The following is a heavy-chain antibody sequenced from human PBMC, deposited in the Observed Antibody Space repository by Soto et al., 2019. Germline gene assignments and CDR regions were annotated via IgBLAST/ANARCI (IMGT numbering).Heavy chain of an antibody. V-gene: IGHV3-33*01. CDR3: ARVEHEALGDYDN. Sequence: QVQLVQSGGGVVQPGRSLRLSCQASGFTFSNHGMHWVRQAPGKGLEWVAMRWYDGSKKYYADSVKGRFTISRDNSKNTLYLQTNILRAEDTALYFCARVEHEALGDYDNWGQGTLVTVSS. CDR1: GFTFSNHG. CDR2: RWYDGSKK. J-gene: IGHJ4*02. D-gene: IGHD4-17*01.